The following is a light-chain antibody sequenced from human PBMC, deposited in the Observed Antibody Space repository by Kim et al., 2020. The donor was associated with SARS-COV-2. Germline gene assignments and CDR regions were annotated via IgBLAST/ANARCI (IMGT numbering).Light chain of an antibody. J-gene: IGKJ2*03. CDR2: KAS. CDR1: QNINSW. Sequence: DIQMTQSPSTLSASVGDRVTITCRASQNINSWLAWYQQKPGKAPKLLIYKASSLQDGVPSRFSGSGFGTQFMLTVSSLQPDDFATYYCQQYDSYSGYSFGQGTKLEI. CDR3: QQYDSYSGYS. V-gene: IGKV1-5*03.